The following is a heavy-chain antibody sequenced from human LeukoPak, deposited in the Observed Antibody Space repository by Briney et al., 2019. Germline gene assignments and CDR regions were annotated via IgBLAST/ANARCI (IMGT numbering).Heavy chain of an antibody. D-gene: IGHD6-19*01. V-gene: IGHV3-23*01. CDR3: AREQSGTRGWYTVDY. Sequence: GGSLRLSCVASGFSFSAYAITWVRQAPGKGMEWVSAIRGNSERTYYADSVRGRFTISRDNSKDTSYLRISSLRVEDTAVYYCAREQSGTRGWYTVDYWGQGTLVAVSS. CDR2: IRGNSERT. CDR1: GFSFSAYA. J-gene: IGHJ4*02.